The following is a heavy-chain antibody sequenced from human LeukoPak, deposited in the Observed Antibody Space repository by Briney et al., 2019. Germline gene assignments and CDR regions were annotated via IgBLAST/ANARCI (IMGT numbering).Heavy chain of an antibody. D-gene: IGHD3-22*01. Sequence: PSETLSLACAVYGGSFSGYYWSWIRQPPGKGLEWIGEINHSGSTNYNPSLKSRVTISVDTSKNQFSLKLSSVTAADTAVYYCARGSSGSSGYYTYWGQGTLVTVSS. CDR1: GGSFSGYY. CDR2: INHSGST. V-gene: IGHV4-34*01. CDR3: ARGSSGSSGYYTY. J-gene: IGHJ4*02.